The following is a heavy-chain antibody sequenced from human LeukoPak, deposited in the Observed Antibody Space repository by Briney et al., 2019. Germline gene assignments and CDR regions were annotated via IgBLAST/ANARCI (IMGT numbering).Heavy chain of an antibody. D-gene: IGHD6-13*01. Sequence: SETLSLTCSVAGDSISIHYWSWIRQPPGKGLEWIGYIDHTGSTNYNPSLNSRVTISRDTSKNHFSLELSSVTAADTAVYFCARGRVSSSSWSSTYYYYFYMDVWGKGTTVTISS. CDR2: IDHTGST. J-gene: IGHJ6*03. CDR3: ARGRVSSSSWSSTYYYYFYMDV. V-gene: IGHV4-59*11. CDR1: GDSISIHY.